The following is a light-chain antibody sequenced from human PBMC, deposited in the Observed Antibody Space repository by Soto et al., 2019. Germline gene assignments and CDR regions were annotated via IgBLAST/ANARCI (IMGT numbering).Light chain of an antibody. V-gene: IGKV3-20*01. J-gene: IGKJ2*01. Sequence: EIVLTQSPGTLSLSPGERATLSCRASQSVRSNYLAWYQQKPGQAPRLLIYGASSRATGIPDRFSGTGSGTDFSHTLSRVEPEDFALYYCQQYGGSPYTFGQGTKRKIK. CDR2: GAS. CDR1: QSVRSNY. CDR3: QQYGGSPYT.